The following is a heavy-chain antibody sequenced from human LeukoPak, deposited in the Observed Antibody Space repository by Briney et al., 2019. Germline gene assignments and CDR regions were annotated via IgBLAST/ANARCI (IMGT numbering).Heavy chain of an antibody. CDR1: GFTFSSYG. Sequence: GGSLRLSCAASGFTFSSYGMSWVRQAPGKGLEWVSAISGSGGSTYYADSVKGRLTISRDNSKNTLYLQMNSLRAEDTAVYYCARDTGFSGTKYPDYWGQGTLVTVSS. CDR2: ISGSGGST. J-gene: IGHJ4*02. D-gene: IGHD1-26*01. CDR3: ARDTGFSGTKYPDY. V-gene: IGHV3-23*01.